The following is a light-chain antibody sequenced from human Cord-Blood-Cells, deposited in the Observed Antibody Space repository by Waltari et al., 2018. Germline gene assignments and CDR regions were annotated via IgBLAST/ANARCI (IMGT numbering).Light chain of an antibody. CDR3: QQRSNWPPHT. Sequence: DIVSKQSPATLSLSPGERATLSCKASQSVSSYLAWYQQKPGQAPRLLIYDASNRATGIPARFSGSESGTDFTLTISSLEPEDFAVYYCQQRSNWPPHTFGGGTKVEIK. CDR2: DAS. CDR1: QSVSSY. J-gene: IGKJ4*01. V-gene: IGKV3-11*01.